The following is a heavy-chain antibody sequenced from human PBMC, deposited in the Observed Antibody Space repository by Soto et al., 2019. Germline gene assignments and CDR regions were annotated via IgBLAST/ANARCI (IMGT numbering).Heavy chain of an antibody. CDR1: GYSFTSYW. D-gene: IGHD2-2*01. V-gene: IGHV5-10-1*01. CDR3: ARQDIVVVPGGMDV. J-gene: IGHJ6*02. Sequence: GASLKISCKGSGYSFTSYWISWVRQMPGKGLEWMGMIDPSDSYTNYSPYFQGHVTISADKSISTAYLQWSSLKASDTAMYYCARQDIVVVPGGMDVWGQGTTVTVSS. CDR2: IDPSDSYT.